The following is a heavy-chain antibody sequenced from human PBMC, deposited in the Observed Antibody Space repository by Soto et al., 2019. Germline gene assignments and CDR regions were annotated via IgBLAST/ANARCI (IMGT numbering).Heavy chain of an antibody. CDR2: IYYTGRT. D-gene: IGHD3-3*01. CDR3: ARVVNIHRIFGEPAHGMDV. Sequence: SETLSLTCAVSGASVGSDDLFWSWQRQKQGKGRESLGYIYYTGRTTYNPSLESRITMSIHTSKNHFSLRLTSVTAADTAVYYCARVVNIHRIFGEPAHGMDVWGQGTTVTVSS. V-gene: IGHV4-61*03. CDR1: GASVGSDDLF. J-gene: IGHJ6*02.